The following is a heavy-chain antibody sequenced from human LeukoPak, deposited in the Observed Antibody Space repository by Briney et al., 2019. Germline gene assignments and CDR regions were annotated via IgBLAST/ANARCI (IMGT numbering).Heavy chain of an antibody. J-gene: IGHJ4*02. D-gene: IGHD3-22*01. CDR3: ARWMDYYDTYWD. CDR2: IIPIFGTA. CDR1: GGTFSSYA. Sequence: GSSVKVSCKASGGTFSSYAISWVRQAPGQGLEWMGGIIPIFGTANYAQKSQGRVTITADESTSTAYMELSSLRSEDTAVYYCARWMDYYDTYWDWGQGTLVTVSS. V-gene: IGHV1-69*01.